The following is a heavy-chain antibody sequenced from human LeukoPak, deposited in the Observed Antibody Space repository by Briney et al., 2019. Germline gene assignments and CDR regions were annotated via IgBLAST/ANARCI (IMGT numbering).Heavy chain of an antibody. D-gene: IGHD4-23*01. V-gene: IGHV3-53*01. J-gene: IGHJ4*02. Sequence: GGSRRLSCAASGFTVSSNYMTWVRQAPGKGLEWVSTIWNGGSTSYVDSVKGRFTISRDSSKNTLYLQMNSLRAKDTAVYYCAGGPRWLNFDYWGQGTLVTVSS. CDR3: AGGPRWLNFDY. CDR1: GFTVSSNY. CDR2: IWNGGST.